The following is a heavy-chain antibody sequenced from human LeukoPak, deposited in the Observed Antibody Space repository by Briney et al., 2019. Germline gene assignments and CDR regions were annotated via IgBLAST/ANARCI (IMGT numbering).Heavy chain of an antibody. D-gene: IGHD2-2*01. CDR1: GFTFSSYS. V-gene: IGHV3-30*03. J-gene: IGHJ4*02. CDR2: ISYDGSNK. CDR3: ARDLRQLQEFDY. Sequence: PGGSPRLSCAASGFTFSSYSMHWVRQAPGKGLEWVAVISYDGSNKYYADSVKGRFTISRDNSKNTLYLQMNSLRAEDTAVYYCARDLRQLQEFDYWGQGTLVTVSS.